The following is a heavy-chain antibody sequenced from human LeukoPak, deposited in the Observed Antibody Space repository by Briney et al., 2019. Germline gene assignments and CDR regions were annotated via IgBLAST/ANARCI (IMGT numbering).Heavy chain of an antibody. CDR1: GFTFSSYS. Sequence: GGSLRLSCAASGFTFSSYSMDLVRQAPGKGLEWVSSISSSSSYIYYADSVKGRFTISRDNAKNSLYLQMNSLRAEDTAVYYCARDSLPDPDYWGQGTLVTVSS. D-gene: IGHD3-16*02. V-gene: IGHV3-21*01. CDR3: ARDSLPDPDY. J-gene: IGHJ4*02. CDR2: ISSSSSYI.